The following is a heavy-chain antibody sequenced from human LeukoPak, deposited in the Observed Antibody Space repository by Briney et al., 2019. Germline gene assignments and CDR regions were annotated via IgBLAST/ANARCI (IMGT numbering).Heavy chain of an antibody. Sequence: GGSLRLSCAASGFTFSRYWMSWVRQAPGKGLEWVANINQDGGEKYYVDSVKGRFTISRDNAKNSLYLQVSSLRAEDTAVYYCARARDRGDGYNFYFYYYMDVWGKGTTVTVSS. CDR2: INQDGGEK. V-gene: IGHV3-7*04. CDR3: ARARDRGDGYNFYFYYYMDV. J-gene: IGHJ6*03. CDR1: GFTFSRYW. D-gene: IGHD5-24*01.